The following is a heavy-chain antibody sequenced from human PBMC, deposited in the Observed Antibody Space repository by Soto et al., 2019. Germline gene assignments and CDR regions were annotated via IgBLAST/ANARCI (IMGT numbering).Heavy chain of an antibody. V-gene: IGHV3-33*01. J-gene: IGHJ5*02. Sequence: GGSLRLSCAASGFTFSSYGMHWVRQAPGKGLEWVAVIWYDGSNKYYADSVKGRFTISRDNSKNTLYLQMNSLRAEDTAVYYCARESSRYCSGGSCSPRWFDPWGQGTLVTVSS. CDR3: ARESSRYCSGGSCSPRWFDP. D-gene: IGHD2-15*01. CDR1: GFTFSSYG. CDR2: IWYDGSNK.